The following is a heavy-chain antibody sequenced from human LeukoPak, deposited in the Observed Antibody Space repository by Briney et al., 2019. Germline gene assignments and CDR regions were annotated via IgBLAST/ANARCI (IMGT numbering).Heavy chain of an antibody. Sequence: GASVKVSCKASGYTFTGYYMHWVRQAPGQGLEWMGWINPNSGGTNYAQKFQGRVTMTRDTSISTAYMELSRLRSDDTAVYYCARPITGTAGRDAFDIWGQGTMVTVSS. CDR1: GYTFTGYY. D-gene: IGHD1-20*01. J-gene: IGHJ3*02. CDR3: ARPITGTAGRDAFDI. V-gene: IGHV1-2*02. CDR2: INPNSGGT.